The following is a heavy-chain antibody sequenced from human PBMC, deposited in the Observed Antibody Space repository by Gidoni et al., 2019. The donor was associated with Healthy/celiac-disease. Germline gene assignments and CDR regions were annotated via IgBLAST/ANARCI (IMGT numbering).Heavy chain of an antibody. J-gene: IGHJ6*02. CDR3: TGDYCSSTSCEGYYYYGMDV. V-gene: IGHV3-73*02. CDR2: IRSKANSYAT. CDR1: GFTFSGSA. Sequence: EVQLVESGGGLVQPGGSLKLSCAASGFTFSGSAMHWFRQASGKGLGWVGLIRSKANSYATAYAASVKGRFTISRDDSKNMAYLQMNSLKTEDTAVYYCTGDYCSSTSCEGYYYYGMDVWGQGTTVTVSS. D-gene: IGHD2-2*01.